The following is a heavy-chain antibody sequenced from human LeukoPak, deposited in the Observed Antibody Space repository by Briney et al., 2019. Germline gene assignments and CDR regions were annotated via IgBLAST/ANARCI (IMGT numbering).Heavy chain of an antibody. CDR3: TTDSYCGGDCYLWALYPYYFDY. CDR2: IKSKTDGGTT. Sequence: GGSLRLSCAASGFTFSSYEMNWVRQAPGKGLEWVGRIKSKTDGGTTDYAAHVKGRFTISRDDSKNTLYLQMNSLKTEDTAVYYCTTDSYCGGDCYLWALYPYYFDYWGQGTLVTVSS. D-gene: IGHD2-21*02. J-gene: IGHJ4*02. V-gene: IGHV3-15*01. CDR1: GFTFSSYE.